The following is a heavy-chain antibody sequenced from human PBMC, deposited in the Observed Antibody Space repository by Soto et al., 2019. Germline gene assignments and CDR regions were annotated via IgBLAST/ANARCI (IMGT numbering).Heavy chain of an antibody. CDR1: GFTFSSYA. V-gene: IGHV3-30-3*01. J-gene: IGHJ5*02. Sequence: LRLSCAASGFTFSSYAMHWVRQAPGKGLEWVAVISYDGSNKYYADSVKGRFTISRGNSKNTLYLQMNSLRAEDTAVYYCAREVPPSSSSWYSNWFDPWGQGTLVTVSS. D-gene: IGHD6-13*01. CDR2: ISYDGSNK. CDR3: AREVPPSSSSWYSNWFDP.